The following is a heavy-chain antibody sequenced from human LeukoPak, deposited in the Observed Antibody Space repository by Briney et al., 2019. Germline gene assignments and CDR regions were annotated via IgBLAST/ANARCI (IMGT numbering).Heavy chain of an antibody. D-gene: IGHD3-22*01. J-gene: IGHJ4*02. CDR1: GGSFSGYY. Sequence: SETLSLTCAVYGGSFSGYYWSWIRQPPGKGLEWIGEINHSGSDYNPSLGSRVIISIDTSKNQFSLKLNSVTAADTAVYYCVRYDSSGEGVDWGQGSLVTVSS. CDR3: VRYDSSGEGVD. V-gene: IGHV4-34*01. CDR2: INHSGS.